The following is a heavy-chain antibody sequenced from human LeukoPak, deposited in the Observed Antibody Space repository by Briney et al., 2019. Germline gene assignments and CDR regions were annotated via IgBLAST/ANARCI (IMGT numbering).Heavy chain of an antibody. J-gene: IGHJ5*02. CDR2: MNCKSGNT. V-gene: IGHV1-8*03. CDR1: GYTFSSYD. CDR3: ARVKPSVDIVVVPAATDNWFDP. Sequence: ASVKLSCKACGYTFSSYDINWVRQATGQGLEWMGWMNCKSGNTGYAQKFQGRVTITRNTSISTAYMELRSLRSDDTAVYYCARVKPSVDIVVVPAATDNWFDPWGQGTLITISS. D-gene: IGHD2-2*01.